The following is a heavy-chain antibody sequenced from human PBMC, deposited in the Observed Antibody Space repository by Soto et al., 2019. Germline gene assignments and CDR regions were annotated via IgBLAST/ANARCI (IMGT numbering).Heavy chain of an antibody. D-gene: IGHD3-10*01. CDR3: AKDYYGSGSLLYYYYMDV. CDR2: ISGSGGST. V-gene: IGHV3-23*01. CDR1: GFTFSSYA. Sequence: GGSLRLSCAASGFTFSSYAMSWVRQAPGKGLEWVSAISGSGGSTYYTDSVKGRFTISRDNSKNTLYLQTNSLRAEDTAVYYCAKDYYGSGSLLYYYYMDVWGKGTTVTVSS. J-gene: IGHJ6*03.